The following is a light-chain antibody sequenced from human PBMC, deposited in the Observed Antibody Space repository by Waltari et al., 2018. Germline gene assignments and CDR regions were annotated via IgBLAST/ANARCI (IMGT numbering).Light chain of an antibody. V-gene: IGKV1-5*03. J-gene: IGKJ1*01. CDR1: QSIGSW. Sequence: IQMTQSPSALSASVGDRVTITCRTSQSIGSWLAWYQQKPGKAPELLIYKASRLEIGVPSRFSGSGSGTEFTLTINSLQPDDFASYYCQQYNNYSRTFGQGTKVEIK. CDR3: QQYNNYSRT. CDR2: KAS.